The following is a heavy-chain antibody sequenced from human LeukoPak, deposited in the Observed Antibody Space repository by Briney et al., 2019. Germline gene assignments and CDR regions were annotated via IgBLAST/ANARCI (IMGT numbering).Heavy chain of an antibody. CDR3: ARGPGSSWYRYYYYYGMDV. D-gene: IGHD6-13*01. CDR1: GGSISGYY. J-gene: IGHJ6*02. V-gene: IGHV4-34*01. CDR2: INHSGST. Sequence: SETLSLTCTVSGGSISGYYWSWIRQPPGKGLEWIGEINHSGSTNYNPSLKSRVTISVDTSKNQFSLKLSSVTAADTAVYYCARGPGSSWYRYYYYYGMDVWGQGTTVTVSS.